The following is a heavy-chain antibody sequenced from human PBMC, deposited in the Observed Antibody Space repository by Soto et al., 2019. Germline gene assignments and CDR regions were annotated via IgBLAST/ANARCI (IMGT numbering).Heavy chain of an antibody. J-gene: IGHJ5*01. CDR2: IYYSGST. Sequence: PSKNMSIRCTVYGGSVSSGSYYWSWIRQPPGKGLEWIGYIYYSGSTNYNPSLKSRVTISVDTSKNQFSLKLSSVTAADTAVYYCACSAKRYFWCGSCDGRYQFACRGHGSRVTGS. CDR1: GGSVSSGSYY. CDR3: ACSAKRYFWCGSCDGRYQFAC. D-gene: IGHD3-3*01. V-gene: IGHV4-61*01.